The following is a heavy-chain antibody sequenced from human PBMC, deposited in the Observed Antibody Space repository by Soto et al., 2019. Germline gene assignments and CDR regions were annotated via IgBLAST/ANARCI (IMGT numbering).Heavy chain of an antibody. D-gene: IGHD5-12*01. V-gene: IGHV4-34*01. J-gene: IGHJ4*02. CDR3: AREVKWLRSLVV. CDR2: INHSGST. Sequence: SETLSLTCAVYGGSFSGYYWSWIRQPPGKGLEWIGEINHSGSTNYNPSLKSRVTISVDTSKNQFSLKLSSVTAADTAVYYCAREVKWLRSLVVWGQGTLVTVAS. CDR1: GGSFSGYY.